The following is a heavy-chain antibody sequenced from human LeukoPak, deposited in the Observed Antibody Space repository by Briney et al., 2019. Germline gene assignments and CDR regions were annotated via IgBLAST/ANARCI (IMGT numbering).Heavy chain of an antibody. J-gene: IGHJ6*02. CDR2: ISGSGGST. D-gene: IGHD3-3*01. Sequence: GGSLRLSCAAPGFTFSSYAVSWVRQAPGKGLEWVSAISGSGGSTYYADSVKGRFTISRDNSKNTLYLQMNSLRAEDTAVYYCAKSLLRFLEWLSSVRGYYGMDVWGQGTTVTVSS. CDR1: GFTFSSYA. CDR3: AKSLLRFLEWLSSVRGYYGMDV. V-gene: IGHV3-23*01.